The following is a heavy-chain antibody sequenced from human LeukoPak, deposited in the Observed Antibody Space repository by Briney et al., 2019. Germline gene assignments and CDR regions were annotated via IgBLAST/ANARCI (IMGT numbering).Heavy chain of an antibody. D-gene: IGHD1-26*01. CDR3: ATRPYAGSPNWYDP. Sequence: GESLKISCKASGHSFTNHWIGWVRQMPGIGLEWVGIINFGDSETLYSPSFQGQVTISLDKSISTTYLQWRSLKASDTTTYYCATRPYAGSPNWYDPWGQGTLVTVSS. CDR2: INFGDSET. J-gene: IGHJ5*02. V-gene: IGHV5-51*01. CDR1: GHSFTNHW.